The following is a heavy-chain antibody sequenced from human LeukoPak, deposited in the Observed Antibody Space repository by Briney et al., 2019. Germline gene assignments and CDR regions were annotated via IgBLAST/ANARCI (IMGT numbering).Heavy chain of an antibody. CDR1: GGSFSGYY. J-gene: IGHJ6*03. CDR3: ARGGIHGTGGYCYYYYYMDV. D-gene: IGHD3-10*01. V-gene: IGHV4-34*01. Sequence: SETLSLTCAVYGGSFSGYYWSWIRQPPGKGLEWIGEINHSGSTNYNTSLKSRVTISVDTSNNQFSLQLSSVTAADTAVYYCARGGIHGTGGYCYYYYYMDVWGKGTTVTVSS. CDR2: INHSGST.